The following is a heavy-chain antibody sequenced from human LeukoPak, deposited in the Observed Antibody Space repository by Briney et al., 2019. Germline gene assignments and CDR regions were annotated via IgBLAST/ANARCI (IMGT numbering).Heavy chain of an antibody. Sequence: GGSLILSCAASGFTFSNYWMSWVRQAPGKGLDWVANIKQDGSEKYYVDSVKGRFTISRDNAKNSLYLQMNSLRAEDTAVYYCARNCSSTSCYRHWGQGTLVTVSS. V-gene: IGHV3-7*01. CDR2: IKQDGSEK. CDR3: ARNCSSTSCYRH. CDR1: GFTFSNYW. D-gene: IGHD2-2*02. J-gene: IGHJ4*02.